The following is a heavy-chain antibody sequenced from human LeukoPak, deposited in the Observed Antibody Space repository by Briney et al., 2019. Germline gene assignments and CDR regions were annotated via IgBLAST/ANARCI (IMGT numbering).Heavy chain of an antibody. J-gene: IGHJ4*02. CDR3: AKEGRSLQTY. Sequence: GGSLRLSCAASGFTFSSYGMHWVRQAPGKGLEWVANIKEDGTETYVDSVKGRFTISRDNAKNSLYLQMNSLRVEDTAVYYCAKEGRSLQTYWGQGTLVTVSS. V-gene: IGHV3-7*03. D-gene: IGHD5-24*01. CDR2: IKEDGTE. CDR1: GFTFSSYG.